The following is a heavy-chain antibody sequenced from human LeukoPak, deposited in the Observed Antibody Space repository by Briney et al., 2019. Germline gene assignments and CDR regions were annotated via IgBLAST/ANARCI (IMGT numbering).Heavy chain of an antibody. CDR2: IKSKASGGTT. CDR3: GWLGYCSGGACPGSYFKC. J-gene: IGHJ4*02. CDR1: GFTFIDAW. Sequence: PGGSPRLSCAASGFTFIDAWMSWARQAPGKGLEWVGRIKSKASGGTTDYAAPVKGRFTISRDDSKNTVYLQMNSLKSEDTGVYYCGWLGYCSGGACPGSYFKCWGQGTLVTVSS. V-gene: IGHV3-15*01. D-gene: IGHD2-8*02.